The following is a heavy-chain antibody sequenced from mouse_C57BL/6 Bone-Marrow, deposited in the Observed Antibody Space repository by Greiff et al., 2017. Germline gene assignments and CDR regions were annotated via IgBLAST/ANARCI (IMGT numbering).Heavy chain of an antibody. Sequence: QVQLQQSGAELVKPGASVKVSCKASGYTFTSYWMHWVKQRPGQGLERIRRIHPSDSDTNYNQKFKGKATLTVDKSSSTAYMQLSSLTSEDSAVYYCALYYSNPYAMDYWGQGTSVTVSS. CDR1: GYTFTSYW. V-gene: IGHV1-74*01. D-gene: IGHD2-5*01. J-gene: IGHJ4*01. CDR2: IHPSDSDT. CDR3: ALYYSNPYAMDY.